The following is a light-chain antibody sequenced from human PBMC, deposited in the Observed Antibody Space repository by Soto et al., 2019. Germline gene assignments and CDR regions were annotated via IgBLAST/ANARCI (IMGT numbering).Light chain of an antibody. CDR3: QQRSNWPHSIT. J-gene: IGKJ5*01. CDR1: QSVTASY. V-gene: IGKV3D-20*02. CDR2: GAS. Sequence: IVLTQSPCTLSLSPGARATLSCRASQSVTASYLAWYHPKPGQAPRLLIYGASSRATGMPDRFSGSGSGTEFTLTISSLQSEDFAVYYCQQRSNWPHSITFGQGTRLEIK.